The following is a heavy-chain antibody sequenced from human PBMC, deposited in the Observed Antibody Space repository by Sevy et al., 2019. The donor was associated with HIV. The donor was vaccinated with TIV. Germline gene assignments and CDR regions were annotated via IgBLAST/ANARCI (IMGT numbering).Heavy chain of an antibody. J-gene: IGHJ6*02. CDR1: GYTFTDYY. Sequence: ASVKVSCKASGYTFTDYYIHWVRQAPGQGLEWMGWINPKSGGTNYEQKFHGRVTMTRDTSIRTAFMELSRRRSDETAVDYCARVVEPAGIDPYYYGVDVWGPGATATVSS. V-gene: IGHV1-2*02. D-gene: IGHD2-2*02. CDR2: INPKSGGT. CDR3: ARVVEPAGIDPYYYGVDV.